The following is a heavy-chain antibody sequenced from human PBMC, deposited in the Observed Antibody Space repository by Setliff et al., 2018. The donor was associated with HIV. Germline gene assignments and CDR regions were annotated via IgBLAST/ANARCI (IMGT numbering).Heavy chain of an antibody. Sequence: SETLSLTCTVSGGPISSDYWSWIRQPPGKGLEWIGYVYHSGSTNYNPSLKSRVTISVDTSKNQFSMKLRSVTAADTAVYYCARLRSELGVFDYWGQGTLVTV. CDR3: ARLRSELGVFDY. J-gene: IGHJ4*02. CDR2: VYHSGST. V-gene: IGHV4-59*08. D-gene: IGHD1-26*01. CDR1: GGPISSDY.